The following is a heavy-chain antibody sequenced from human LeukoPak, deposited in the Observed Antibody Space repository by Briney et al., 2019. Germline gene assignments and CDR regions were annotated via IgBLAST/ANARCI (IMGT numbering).Heavy chain of an antibody. Sequence: GGSLRLSCAASGFTFSSYWMNWVRQAPGKGLEWVSLISYDGSNKYYSDSVKGRFTISRDNSKNTLYLQMNSLRTEDTAVYYCARVGTVVTRHFDYWGQGTLVTVSS. D-gene: IGHD4-23*01. J-gene: IGHJ4*02. CDR3: ARVGTVVTRHFDY. CDR2: ISYDGSNK. V-gene: IGHV3-30-3*01. CDR1: GFTFSSYW.